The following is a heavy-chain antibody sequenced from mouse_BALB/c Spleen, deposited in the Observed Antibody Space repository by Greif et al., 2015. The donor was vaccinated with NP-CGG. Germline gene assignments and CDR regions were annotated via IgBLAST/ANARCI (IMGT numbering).Heavy chain of an antibody. Sequence: QVQLQQSGAELVRPGSSVKISCKASGYAFSSYWMNWVKQRPGQGLEWIGQIYPGDGDTNYNGKFKGKATLTADKSSSTAYMQLSSLTSEDSAVYFCARYGTTAIFDYWGQGTTLTVSS. CDR1: GYAFSSYW. D-gene: IGHD1-2*01. V-gene: IGHV1-80*01. J-gene: IGHJ2*01. CDR2: IYPGDGDT. CDR3: ARYGTTAIFDY.